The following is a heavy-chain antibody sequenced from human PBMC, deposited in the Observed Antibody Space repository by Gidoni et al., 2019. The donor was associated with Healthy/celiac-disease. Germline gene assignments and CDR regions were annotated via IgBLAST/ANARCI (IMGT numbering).Heavy chain of an antibody. D-gene: IGHD4-17*01. J-gene: IGHJ4*02. CDR1: GFTFSSYW. Sequence: EVQLVESGGGLVQPGASLRLSSAASGFTFSSYWMHWVRQAPGKGLVWVSGINSDGSSTSYADCVKGRFTISRDNAKNTLYLQMNSLRAEDTAVYYCARDLRYGDYYFDYWGQGTLVTVAS. V-gene: IGHV3-74*01. CDR2: INSDGSST. CDR3: ARDLRYGDYYFDY.